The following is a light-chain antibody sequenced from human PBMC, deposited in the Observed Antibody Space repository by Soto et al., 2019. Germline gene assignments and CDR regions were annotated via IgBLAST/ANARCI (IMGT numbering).Light chain of an antibody. CDR2: STS. V-gene: IGKV3-20*01. CDR1: QSVVDTY. CDR3: QHYDRAPMWT. Sequence: EIVLTQSPGTLSLSPGEIATLSVRASQSVVDTYLAWYQQKPGQAPRLLMYSTSIRATGIPDRFSGSGSGTDFTLTISRLDPEDFAVYYCQHYDRAPMWTFGQGTKVDIK. J-gene: IGKJ1*01.